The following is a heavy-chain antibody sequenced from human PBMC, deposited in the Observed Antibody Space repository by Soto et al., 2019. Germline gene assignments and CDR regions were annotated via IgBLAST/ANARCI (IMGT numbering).Heavy chain of an antibody. D-gene: IGHD1-1*01. CDR3: ARIGTLDWIDDY. J-gene: IGHJ4*02. CDR2: IIPMYGTT. Sequence: QVQLVQSGAEVKKPGSSVKVSCKASGGTFRSYVTSWVRQAPGQGLEWLGGIIPMYGTTYYAQTFQGRVTXXAXXSTSTAFMDLSSLRSEDTAVFYCARIGTLDWIDDYWGQGTLVTVSS. CDR1: GGTFRSYV. V-gene: IGHV1-69*12.